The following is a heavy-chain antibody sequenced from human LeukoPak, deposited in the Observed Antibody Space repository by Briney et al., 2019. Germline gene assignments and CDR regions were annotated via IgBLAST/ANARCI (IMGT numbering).Heavy chain of an antibody. J-gene: IGHJ3*02. CDR3: ARDLFNAFDI. CDR1: GFTVSSYV. V-gene: IGHV3-30*04. Sequence: GGSLRLSCAASGFTVSSYVMHWVRQAPGKGLEWVSAISSDGSSKYYADSVKGRFTISRDISKNTLYLQMNSLRAEDMAVYYCARDLFNAFDIWGRGTMVTVSS. CDR2: ISSDGSSK. D-gene: IGHD3-10*02.